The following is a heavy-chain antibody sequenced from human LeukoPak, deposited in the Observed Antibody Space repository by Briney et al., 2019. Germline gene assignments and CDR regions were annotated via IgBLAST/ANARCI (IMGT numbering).Heavy chain of an antibody. CDR3: AREQSGTRGWYTVDY. V-gene: IGHV3-23*01. J-gene: IGHJ4*02. Sequence: GGSLRLCCAASGFTFSTYAITWVRQGPGKGLEWVSAIRPDGDRTYYANSVRGRFTISRDNSKDTVYLQINGLRVEDTAVYYCAREQSGTRGWYTVDYWGQGTLVTVSS. CDR2: IRPDGDRT. D-gene: IGHD6-19*01. CDR1: GFTFSTYA.